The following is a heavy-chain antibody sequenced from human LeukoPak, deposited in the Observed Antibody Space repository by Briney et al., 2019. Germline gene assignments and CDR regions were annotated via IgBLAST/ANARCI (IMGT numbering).Heavy chain of an antibody. CDR2: VDYSGST. V-gene: IGHV4-59*08. CDR1: GGSVSTSH. D-gene: IGHD1-26*01. Sequence: SETLSLTCTVSGGSVSTSHWNWIRQPPGKGLEWIGNVDYSGSTKYNPSLRSRVTMSLDTSKNQFSLKLSSVTAADTAVYYCARQEVVGATGGDYWGQGTLVTVSS. J-gene: IGHJ4*02. CDR3: ARQEVVGATGGDY.